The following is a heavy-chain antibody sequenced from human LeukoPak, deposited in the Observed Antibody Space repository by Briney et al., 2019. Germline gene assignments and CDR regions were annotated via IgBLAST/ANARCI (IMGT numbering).Heavy chain of an antibody. CDR1: GGSFSSYY. D-gene: IGHD2-8*01. V-gene: IGHV4-59*01. Sequence: SETLSLTCAVYGGSFSSYYWSWIRQPPGKGLEWIGYIYYSGSTNYNPSLKSRVTISVDTSKNQFSLKLSSVTAADTAVYYCARGGVMVAGTPYYNYGMDVWGQGTTVTVSS. CDR2: IYYSGST. CDR3: ARGGVMVAGTPYYNYGMDV. J-gene: IGHJ6*02.